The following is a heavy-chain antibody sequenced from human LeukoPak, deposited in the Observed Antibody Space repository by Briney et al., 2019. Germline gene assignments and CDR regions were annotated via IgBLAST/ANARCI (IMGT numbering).Heavy chain of an antibody. V-gene: IGHV3-23*01. CDR2: ISGSGGST. D-gene: IGHD2-2*01. CDR3: ATPYRNIVVVPAAIGVPGY. CDR1: GFTFSSYA. J-gene: IGHJ4*02. Sequence: GGSLRLSCAASGFTFSSYAMSWVRQAPGKGLEWVSGISGSGGSTYYADSVKGRFTISRDNSKNTLYLQMNSLRAEDTAVYFCATPYRNIVVVPAAIGVPGYWGQGTLVTASS.